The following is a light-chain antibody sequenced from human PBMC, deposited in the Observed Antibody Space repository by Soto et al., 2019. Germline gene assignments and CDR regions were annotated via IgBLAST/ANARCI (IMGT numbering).Light chain of an antibody. CDR1: QSVGKY. J-gene: IGKJ4*01. V-gene: IGKV3-11*01. CDR2: DVS. CDR3: QPRTNGQLT. Sequence: EIVLTQSPATLSLSPGERATLSCRASQSVGKYLAWYQQRPGQAPRLLMFDVSYRATGTPARFSGSGSGTDFTLTISSLEPEDFAVYYCQPRTNGQLTFGGGTRVEIK.